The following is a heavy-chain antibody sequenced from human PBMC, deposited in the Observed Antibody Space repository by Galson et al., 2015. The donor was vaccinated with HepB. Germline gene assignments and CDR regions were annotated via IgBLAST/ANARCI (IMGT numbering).Heavy chain of an antibody. Sequence: SLRLSCAASGFTFSNYAMHWVRQAPGKGLGWVAVISHDGSDKYYGDSVQGRSTVSRDNSKNTVYLQMSSLRAEDTAVYYCAKPRISLVRGVETDNWGQGTLVTVSS. D-gene: IGHD3-10*01. CDR1: GFTFSNYA. CDR2: ISHDGSDK. J-gene: IGHJ4*02. V-gene: IGHV3-30*18. CDR3: AKPRISLVRGVETDN.